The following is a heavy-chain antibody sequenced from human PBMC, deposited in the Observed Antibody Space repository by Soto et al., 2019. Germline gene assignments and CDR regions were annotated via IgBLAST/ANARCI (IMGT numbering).Heavy chain of an antibody. J-gene: IGHJ6*02. CDR2: INPLAGTT. CDR1: GYTFTAYY. V-gene: IGHV1-46*01. Sequence: SVKVSCKASGYTFTAYYIHWRRQAPGQGLEWMGIINPLAGTTSSVQKFQGRVTMTRDTSTTTVYMELSDLTSEDTAVYSCARGGTGKAGGRVYQGMAVWGQGTTVTV. CDR3: ARGGTGKAGGRVYQGMAV. D-gene: IGHD7-27*01.